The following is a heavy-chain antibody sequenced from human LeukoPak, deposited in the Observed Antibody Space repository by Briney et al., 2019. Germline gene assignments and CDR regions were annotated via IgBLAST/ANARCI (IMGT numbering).Heavy chain of an antibody. Sequence: GGSLRLSCAASGFTFSSYSMNWVRQAPGKGLEWASSISSSSSYIYYADSVKGRFTISRDNAKNSLYLQMNSLRAEDTAVYYCARDADSSGYYYGPYFDYWGQGTLVSVSS. CDR1: GFTFSSYS. CDR2: ISSSSSYI. V-gene: IGHV3-21*01. CDR3: ARDADSSGYYYGPYFDY. J-gene: IGHJ4*02. D-gene: IGHD3-22*01.